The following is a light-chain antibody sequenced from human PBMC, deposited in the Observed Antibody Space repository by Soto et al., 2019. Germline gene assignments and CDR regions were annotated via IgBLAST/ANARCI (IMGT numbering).Light chain of an antibody. CDR1: QSVSNW. V-gene: IGKV1-5*01. Sequence: DIQMTQSPSSLSASVGDRVTITCRASQSVSNWLAWYQQKRGKAPKLLIYDASSLESGVPSRFSGSGSGTEFTLTISSLQPDDFATYYCQQYNSYSTFGQGTKVDIK. CDR2: DAS. J-gene: IGKJ1*01. CDR3: QQYNSYST.